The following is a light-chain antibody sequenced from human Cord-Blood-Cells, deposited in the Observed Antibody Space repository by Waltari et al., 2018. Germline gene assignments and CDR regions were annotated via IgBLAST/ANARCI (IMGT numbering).Light chain of an antibody. CDR1: SGSIASNY. J-gene: IGLJ3*02. V-gene: IGLV6-57*01. Sequence: NFMLTQPHSVSESPGKTVTISCTRSSGSIASNYGQWYQQRPGSSPTTVIYDDKQRPAGVPARFSGSIDSSSNSASLTISGLKTEDEADYYCQSYDSSNWVFGGGTKLTVL. CDR2: DDK. CDR3: QSYDSSNWV.